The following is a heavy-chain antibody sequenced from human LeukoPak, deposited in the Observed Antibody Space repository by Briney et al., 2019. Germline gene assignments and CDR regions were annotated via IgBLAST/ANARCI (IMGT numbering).Heavy chain of an antibody. CDR3: ARVVFDYDSSGRRPYYLDY. D-gene: IGHD3-22*01. V-gene: IGHV4-59*01. CDR1: GGSISSYY. J-gene: IGHJ4*02. CDR2: IYYSGST. Sequence: KPSETLSLTCTVSGGSISSYYWSWIRQPPGKGLEWIGFIYYSGSTKYNPSLKSRVTISVDTSKNQFSLKLSSVTAADTAVYYCARVVFDYDSSGRRPYYLDYWGQGTLVTVSS.